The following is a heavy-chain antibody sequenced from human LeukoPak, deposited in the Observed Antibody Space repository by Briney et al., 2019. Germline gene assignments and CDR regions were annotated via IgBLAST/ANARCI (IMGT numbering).Heavy chain of an antibody. CDR1: GGSFSGYY. CDR2: INHSGST. D-gene: IGHD6-13*01. CDR3: ARGFYSSSWYRFDY. J-gene: IGHJ4*02. Sequence: SETLSLTCAVYGGSFSGYYWCWIRQPPGKGLEWIGEINHSGSTNYNPSLKSPVTISVDTSKNQFSLKLSSVTAADTAVYYCARGFYSSSWYRFDYWGQGTLVTVSS. V-gene: IGHV4-34*01.